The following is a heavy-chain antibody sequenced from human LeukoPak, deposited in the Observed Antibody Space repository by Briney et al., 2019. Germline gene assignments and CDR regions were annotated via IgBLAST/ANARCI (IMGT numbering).Heavy chain of an antibody. J-gene: IGHJ6*03. V-gene: IGHV4-39*07. D-gene: IGHD2-2*01. Sequence: SETLSLTCTVSGGSISSSSYYWGWIRQPPGKGLEWIGSIYYSGSTYYNPSLKSRVTISVDKSRNQFSLKLSSVIAADTAVYYCARTTEGYCSSASCFGFSYSYYMDVWGKGTTVTISS. CDR2: IYYSGST. CDR1: GGSISSSSYY. CDR3: ARTTEGYCSSASCFGFSYSYYMDV.